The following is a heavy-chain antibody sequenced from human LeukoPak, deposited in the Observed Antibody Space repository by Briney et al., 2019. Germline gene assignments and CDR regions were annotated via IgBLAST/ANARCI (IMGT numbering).Heavy chain of an antibody. D-gene: IGHD3-22*01. CDR1: GYTFTSYG. J-gene: IGHJ4*02. Sequence: ASVKVSCKASGYTFTSYGISWVRQAPGQGLEWMGWISAYNGNTNYAQKLQGRVTMTTDTSTSTAYMELRSLRSDDTAVCYCARVPDYYDSSGYYSIDYWGQGTLVTVSS. CDR2: ISAYNGNT. CDR3: ARVPDYYDSSGYYSIDY. V-gene: IGHV1-18*01.